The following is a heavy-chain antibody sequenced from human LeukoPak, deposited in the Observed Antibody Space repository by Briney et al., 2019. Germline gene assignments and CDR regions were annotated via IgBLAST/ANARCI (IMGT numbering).Heavy chain of an antibody. J-gene: IGHJ4*02. Sequence: GGSLRLSCAASGFTFSGFATNWVRQAPGKGLEWVSYISSSSSTKYYADSVKGRFTISRDNAKNSLYLQMDSLSDEDTAVYYCARDNSWSFDYWGQGTLVTVSS. V-gene: IGHV3-48*02. CDR1: GFTFSGFA. CDR3: ARDNSWSFDY. D-gene: IGHD2-21*01. CDR2: ISSSSSTK.